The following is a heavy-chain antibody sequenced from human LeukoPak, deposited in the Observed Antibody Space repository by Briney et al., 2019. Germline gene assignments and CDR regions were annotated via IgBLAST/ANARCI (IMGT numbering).Heavy chain of an antibody. CDR1: GFTLGDHW. D-gene: IGHD4-17*01. J-gene: IGHJ3*02. Sequence: PGGSLRLSCAASGFTLGDHWMDWVRQTPGKGLEWVGLIKNKASRYTTQYAPSVRGRFTISRDDSRNSVYLQMNSLRTEDTAVYYRADPTPRGTSDIWGRGTMVTVSS. CDR2: IKNKASRYTT. CDR3: ADPTPRGTSDI. V-gene: IGHV3-72*01.